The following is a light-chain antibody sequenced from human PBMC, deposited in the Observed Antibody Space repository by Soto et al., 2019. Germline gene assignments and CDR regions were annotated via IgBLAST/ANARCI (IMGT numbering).Light chain of an antibody. Sequence: QSALTQPASVSGSPGQSITISCTGTSSDVGRYDYFSWYQQHPGKAPQLMIYAVSNPPSGASNRFSATTSGNTASLFISGLPAEDAADYYCRSYTSHSAYVFXSGTKVTVL. CDR3: RSYTSHSAYV. CDR2: AVS. J-gene: IGLJ1*01. CDR1: SSDVGRYDY. V-gene: IGLV2-14*01.